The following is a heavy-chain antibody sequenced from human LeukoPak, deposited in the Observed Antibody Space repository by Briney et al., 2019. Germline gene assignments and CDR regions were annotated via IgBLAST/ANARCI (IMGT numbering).Heavy chain of an antibody. V-gene: IGHV1-3*01. J-gene: IGHJ4*02. D-gene: IGHD2-15*01. CDR2: INAGNGNT. CDR1: GYTFTSYA. Sequence: ASVKVSCKASGYTFTSYAMHWVRQAPGQRLEWMGWINAGNGNTKYSQKFQGRVTITRDTSASTAYMELSSLRSEDTAVYYCAREDGVVVAATAPDHWGQGTLVTVSS. CDR3: AREDGVVVAATAPDH.